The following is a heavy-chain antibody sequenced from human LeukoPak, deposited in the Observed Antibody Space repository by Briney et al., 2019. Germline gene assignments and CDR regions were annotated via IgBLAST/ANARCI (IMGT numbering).Heavy chain of an antibody. J-gene: IGHJ4*02. CDR1: GGSISSGGYY. V-gene: IGHV4-61*08. CDR2: IYYSGST. Sequence: SQTLSLTCTVSGGSISSGGYYWSWIRQPPGKGLEWIGYIYYSGSTNYNPSLKSRVTISVDTSKNQFSLKLSSVTAADTAVYYCARDSSSSSFGIDYWGQGTLVTVSS. D-gene: IGHD6-13*01. CDR3: ARDSSSSSFGIDY.